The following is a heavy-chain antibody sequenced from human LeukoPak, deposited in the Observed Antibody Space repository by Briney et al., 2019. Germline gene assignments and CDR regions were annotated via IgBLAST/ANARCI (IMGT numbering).Heavy chain of an antibody. CDR3: ARVNYYGSGLDY. CDR2: IYYSGST. J-gene: IGHJ4*02. Sequence: SQTLSLTCAVSGGSISSGGYSWSWIRQPPGKGLEWIGYIYYSGSTYYNPSLKSRVTISVDTSKNQFSLKLSSVTAADTAVYYCARVNYYGSGLDYWGQGTLVTVSS. D-gene: IGHD3-10*01. V-gene: IGHV4-30-2*05. CDR1: GGSISSGGYS.